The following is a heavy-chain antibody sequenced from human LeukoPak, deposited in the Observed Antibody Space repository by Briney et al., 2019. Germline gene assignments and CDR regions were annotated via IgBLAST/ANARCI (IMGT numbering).Heavy chain of an antibody. Sequence: GGSLRLSCAASGFTFSSYGMHWVRQAPGKGLEWVAVIWYDGSNKYYADSVKGRFTTSRDNSKNTLYLQMNSLRAEDTAVYYCARDRAYSSFDYWGQGTLVTVSS. V-gene: IGHV3-33*01. CDR1: GFTFSSYG. D-gene: IGHD5-18*01. CDR2: IWYDGSNK. J-gene: IGHJ4*02. CDR3: ARDRAYSSFDY.